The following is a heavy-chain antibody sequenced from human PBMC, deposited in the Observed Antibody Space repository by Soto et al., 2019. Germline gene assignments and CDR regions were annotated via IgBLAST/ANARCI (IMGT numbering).Heavy chain of an antibody. J-gene: IGHJ6*02. CDR3: ASRTTVTTSDYYYYYGMDV. D-gene: IGHD4-17*01. CDR1: GGTFSSYA. V-gene: IGHV1-69*13. Sequence: SVKVSCKASGGTFSSYAISWVRQAPRQGLEWMGGIIPIFGTANYAQKFQGRVTITADESTSTAYMELSSLRSEDTAVYYCASRTTVTTSDYYYYYGMDVWGQGTTVTVSS. CDR2: IIPIFGTA.